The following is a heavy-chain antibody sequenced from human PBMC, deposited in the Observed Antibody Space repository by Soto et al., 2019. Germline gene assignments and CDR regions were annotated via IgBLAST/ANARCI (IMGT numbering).Heavy chain of an antibody. V-gene: IGHV3-23*01. D-gene: IGHD3-16*02. Sequence: EVQLLESGGGLVQPGGSLRLSCAASGFTFSSYAMSWVRQAPGKGLEWVSAISGSGGSTYYADSVKGRFTISRDNSKNTLYLQMNSLRAEDTAVYYCAKDGVVVRIARPIGIMDVWGKGTMVTVSS. CDR2: ISGSGGST. CDR3: AKDGVVVRIARPIGIMDV. CDR1: GFTFSSYA. J-gene: IGHJ6*03.